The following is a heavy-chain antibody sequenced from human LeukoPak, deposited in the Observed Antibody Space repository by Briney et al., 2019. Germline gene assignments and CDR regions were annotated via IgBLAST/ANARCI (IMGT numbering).Heavy chain of an antibody. CDR1: GYTFTGYY. D-gene: IGHD3-16*01. CDR3: ARGGYYYYYMDV. V-gene: IGHV1-2*02. J-gene: IGHJ6*03. Sequence: GASVKVSCKASGYTFTGYYMHWVRQAPGQGLEWMGWINPNSGGTNHAQKFQGRVTISVDTSKNQFSLKLSSVTAADTAVYYCARGGYYYYYMDVWGKGTTVTVSS. CDR2: INPNSGGT.